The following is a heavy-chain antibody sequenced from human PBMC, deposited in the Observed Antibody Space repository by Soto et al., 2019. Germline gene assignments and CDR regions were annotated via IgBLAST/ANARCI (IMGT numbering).Heavy chain of an antibody. CDR2: MNTDGSRT. CDR1: GFTFSIYW. V-gene: IGHV3-74*01. D-gene: IGHD5-18*01. CDR3: ARGDGDQYDGHGYLGRH. Sequence: EVQLVESGGGLVQPGGSLRLSCAASGFTFSIYWMHWVRQAPGKGLVWVSRMNTDGSRTSYADSAKGRFTISRDDAKSTLYLQMNNLRAEDTAVYNCARGDGDQYDGHGYLGRHWGQGTLVTVSS. J-gene: IGHJ4*02.